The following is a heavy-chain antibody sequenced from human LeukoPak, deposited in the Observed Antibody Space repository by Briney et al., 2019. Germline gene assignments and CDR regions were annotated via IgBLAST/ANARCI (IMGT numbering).Heavy chain of an antibody. CDR3: ARGYSSGWYNGY. V-gene: IGHV1-69*01. CDR1: GGTFISYA. CDR2: IIPIFGTA. J-gene: IGHJ4*02. Sequence: SVKVSCKASGGTFISYAISWVRQAPGQGLEWMGGIIPIFGTANYAQKFQGRVTITADESTSTAYMELSSLRSEDTAVYYCARGYSSGWYNGYWGQGTLVTVSS. D-gene: IGHD6-19*01.